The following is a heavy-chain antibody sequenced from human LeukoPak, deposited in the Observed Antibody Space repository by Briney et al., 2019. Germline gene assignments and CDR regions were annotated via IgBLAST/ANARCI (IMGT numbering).Heavy chain of an antibody. J-gene: IGHJ4*02. CDR3: ARAGWELLTGEDYFDY. Sequence: GGSLRLSCAASGFTFSSYSMNWVRQAPGKGLEWVSYISSSSSTIYYADSVKGRFTISRDNAKNSLYLQMNSLRAEDTAVCYCARAGWELLTGEDYFDYWGQGTLVTVSS. V-gene: IGHV3-48*01. D-gene: IGHD1-26*01. CDR2: ISSSSSTI. CDR1: GFTFSSYS.